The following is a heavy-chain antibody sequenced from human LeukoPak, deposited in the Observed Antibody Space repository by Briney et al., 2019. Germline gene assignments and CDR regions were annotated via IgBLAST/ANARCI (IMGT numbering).Heavy chain of an antibody. D-gene: IGHD5-24*01. CDR3: ARTLMAARGWYFDL. V-gene: IGHV6-1*01. CDR2: TYYRSKWYN. J-gene: IGHJ2*01. Sequence: SQTLSLTCAISGDSVSSNSAAWNWIRQSPSRGLEWLGRTYYRSKWYNDYAVSVKSRITINPDTSENQFSLQLNSVTPEDTAVYYCARTLMAARGWYFDLWGRGTLVTVSS. CDR1: GDSVSSNSAA.